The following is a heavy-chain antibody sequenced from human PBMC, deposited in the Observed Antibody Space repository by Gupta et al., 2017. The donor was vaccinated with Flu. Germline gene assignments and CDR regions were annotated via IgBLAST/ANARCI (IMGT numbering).Heavy chain of an antibody. Sequence: EVQPVESGGGLVQPGGSLRLSCAAYGFTFSSHSMNWVRQVPGKGLEWVSYISSSSRTIYYADSVKGRFTISRDNAKNSVYLQMNSLRVEDTAVYYCATYYDSSGYQTWGQGTLVTVSS. CDR2: ISSSSRTI. CDR1: GFTFSSHS. V-gene: IGHV3-48*01. CDR3: ATYYDSSGYQT. J-gene: IGHJ5*02. D-gene: IGHD3-22*01.